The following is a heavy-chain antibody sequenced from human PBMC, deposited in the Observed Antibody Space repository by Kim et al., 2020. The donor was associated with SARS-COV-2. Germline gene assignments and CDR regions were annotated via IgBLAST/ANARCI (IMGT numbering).Heavy chain of an antibody. Sequence: GGSLRLSCAASGFTFGSYAMSWVRQAPGKGLEWVSAISGSGGSTYYADSVKGRFTISRDNSKNTLYLQMNSLRAEDTAVYYCAKVKSGGIAARLNWFDPWGQGTLVTVSS. CDR2: ISGSGGST. D-gene: IGHD6-6*01. CDR3: AKVKSGGIAARLNWFDP. J-gene: IGHJ5*02. CDR1: GFTFGSYA. V-gene: IGHV3-23*01.